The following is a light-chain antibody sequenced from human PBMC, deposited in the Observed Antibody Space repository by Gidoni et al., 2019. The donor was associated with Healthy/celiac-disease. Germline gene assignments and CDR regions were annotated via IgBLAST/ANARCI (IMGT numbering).Light chain of an antibody. V-gene: IGKV1-33*01. CDR2: DAS. Sequence: DIQMTQSPSSMSESVGDRVTITCQASQDMNHYLNWYQQKPGKAPKSLIYDASNLETGVPSSVSGSRSGTDVTFTISSLQPEDIATYYCQQYDNLPLTVGGXTKVEIK. CDR3: QQYDNLPLT. CDR1: QDMNHY. J-gene: IGKJ4*01.